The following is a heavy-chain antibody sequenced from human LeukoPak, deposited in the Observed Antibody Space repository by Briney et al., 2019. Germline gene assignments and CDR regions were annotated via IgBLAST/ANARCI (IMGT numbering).Heavy chain of an antibody. J-gene: IGHJ4*02. D-gene: IGHD3-3*01. CDR2: INSDGSST. CDR3: ARGYDFWSGYRYYFDY. CDR1: GFTFSSYW. Sequence: PGGSLRLSCAASGFTFSSYWMHWVRQAPGKGLVWVSRINSDGSSTSYADSVKGRFTISRDNAKNTLYLQMNSLRAEDTAVYYCARGYDFWSGYRYYFDYWGQGTLVTVSS. V-gene: IGHV3-74*01.